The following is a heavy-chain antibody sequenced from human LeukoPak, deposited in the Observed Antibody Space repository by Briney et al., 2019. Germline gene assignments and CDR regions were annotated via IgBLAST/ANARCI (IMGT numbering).Heavy chain of an antibody. CDR3: SRSEGVYYVSGSSGTYYPHWFDP. CDR1: GGSVSSGNYY. J-gene: IGHJ5*02. Sequence: SETLSLTCAVSGGSVSSGNYYWSWIRQPPGKGLEWIGYIFYSGSTKYNPSLQSRVTILRDTSKNQFSLKMTSVTAADTAVYYCSRSEGVYYVSGSSGTYYPHWFDPWGQRTLVIVSS. CDR2: IFYSGST. D-gene: IGHD3-10*01. V-gene: IGHV4-61*01.